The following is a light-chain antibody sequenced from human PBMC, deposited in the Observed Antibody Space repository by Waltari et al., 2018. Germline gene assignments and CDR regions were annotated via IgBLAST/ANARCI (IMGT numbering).Light chain of an antibody. J-gene: IGKJ4*02. V-gene: IGKV3-20*01. CDR3: QQYNISPLA. CDR2: RAS. Sequence: EIVLTQSPGTLSLSPGDRATLPCRASQTVRTTYFAWYQQKPGQAPTLLIARASSRATGIPDRFSGSGSGTDFSLTISSLEPEDFAVYYCQQYNISPLAFGGGTKVEIK. CDR1: QTVRTTY.